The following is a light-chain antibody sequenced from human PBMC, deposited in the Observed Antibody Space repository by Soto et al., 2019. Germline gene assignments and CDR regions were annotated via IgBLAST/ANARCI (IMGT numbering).Light chain of an antibody. CDR2: GTS. J-gene: IGKJ5*01. V-gene: IGKV3-20*01. CDR3: QQDGSPPIT. Sequence: VLPQSTAPVSLSAGERSTLSCMASQSVSSTYLAWYQQQPGQAPRLLMSGTSNRATGTPDRFSGSGSGTDFTLTISRLEPEDFAVYYCQQDGSPPITFGQGTRLEIK. CDR1: QSVSSTY.